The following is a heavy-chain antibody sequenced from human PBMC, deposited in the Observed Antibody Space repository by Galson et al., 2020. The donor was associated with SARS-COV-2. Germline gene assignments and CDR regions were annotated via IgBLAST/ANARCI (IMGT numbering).Heavy chain of an antibody. CDR2: INPNNGDT. J-gene: IGHJ6*02. CDR1: GYTFTGYY. Sequence: ASVKVSCRASGYTFTGYYIHWVRQAPGQGLEWMGWINPNNGDTNFTQMFQGRVTMTRDTSINTAYMELRRLGSDDTALYYCASYLWRNFLYYSYDKMDIWGQGTTVTVSS. D-gene: IGHD3-16*01. V-gene: IGHV1-2*02. CDR3: ASYLWRNFLYYSYDKMDI.